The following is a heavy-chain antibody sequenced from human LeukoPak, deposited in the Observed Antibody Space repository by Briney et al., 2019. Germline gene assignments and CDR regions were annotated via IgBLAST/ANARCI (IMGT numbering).Heavy chain of an antibody. Sequence: GGSLRLSCAASGFTFSSYAMSWVHQAPGKGLEWVSAISGSGGSTYYADSVKGRFTISRDNSKNTLYQQMNSLRAEDTAVYYCAKAPVNYDFWSGYYYYYYYMDVWGKGTTVTVSS. CDR2: ISGSGGST. J-gene: IGHJ6*03. CDR1: GFTFSSYA. V-gene: IGHV3-23*01. CDR3: AKAPVNYDFWSGYYYYYYYMDV. D-gene: IGHD3-3*01.